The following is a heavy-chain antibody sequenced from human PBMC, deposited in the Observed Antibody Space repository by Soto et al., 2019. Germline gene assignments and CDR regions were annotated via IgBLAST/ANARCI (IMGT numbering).Heavy chain of an antibody. J-gene: IGHJ6*02. V-gene: IGHV3-33*01. CDR3: AREPVGPDYAMDV. CDR1: GFDFRSYG. Sequence: ESGGGVVQPGTSLRLSCAASGFDFRSYGMHWVRQTPGKGLEWVAVLGFDGGGRYYADSVKGRFTISRDNSKKMLYLQMDSLRAGYTASYYCAREPVGPDYAMDVWGQGTTVTVSS. CDR2: LGFDGGGR. D-gene: IGHD1-26*01.